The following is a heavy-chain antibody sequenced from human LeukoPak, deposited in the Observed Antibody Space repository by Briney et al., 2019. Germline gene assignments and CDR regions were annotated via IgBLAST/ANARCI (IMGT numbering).Heavy chain of an antibody. V-gene: IGHV4-39*07. J-gene: IGHJ4*02. Sequence: PSETLSLTCTVSGDSIRSNNYYWGWIRQPPGKGLEWIGSIYDTGSTYYNPSLQSRVTMSVDTSKNQFSLKLSSVTAADTAVYYCARKENVYYYFDYWGQGTLVTVSS. CDR3: ARKENVYYYFDY. CDR2: IYDTGST. D-gene: IGHD3-10*01. CDR1: GDSIRSNNYY.